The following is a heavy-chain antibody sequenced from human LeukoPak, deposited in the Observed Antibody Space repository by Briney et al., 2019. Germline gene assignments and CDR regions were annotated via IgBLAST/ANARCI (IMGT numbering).Heavy chain of an antibody. CDR2: INHSGST. D-gene: IGHD6-19*01. CDR1: GGSISSYY. V-gene: IGHV4-34*01. Sequence: SETLSLTCTVSGGSISSYYWSWIRQPPGKGLEWIGEINHSGSTNYNPSLKSRVTISVDTSKNQFSLKLSSVTAADTAVYYCARGGRMYSSGWYFPHWGQGTLVTVSS. CDR3: ARGGRMYSSGWYFPH. J-gene: IGHJ4*02.